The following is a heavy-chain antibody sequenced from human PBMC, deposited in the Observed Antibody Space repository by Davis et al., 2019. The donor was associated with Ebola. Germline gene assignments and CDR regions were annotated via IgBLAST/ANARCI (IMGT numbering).Heavy chain of an antibody. CDR2: INHSGST. CDR1: GGSFSGYY. J-gene: IGHJ6*02. Sequence: SETLSLTCAVYGGSFSGYYWSWIRQPPWKGLEWIGEINHSGSTNYNPSLKSRVTISVDTSKNQFSLKLSSVTAADTAVYYCARLRDRIQLWGYGMDVWGQGTTVTVSS. D-gene: IGHD5-18*01. V-gene: IGHV4-34*01. CDR3: ARLRDRIQLWGYGMDV.